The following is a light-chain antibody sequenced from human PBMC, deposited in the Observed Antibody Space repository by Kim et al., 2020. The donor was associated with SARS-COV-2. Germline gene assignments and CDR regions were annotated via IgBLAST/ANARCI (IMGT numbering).Light chain of an antibody. J-gene: IGLJ3*02. V-gene: IGLV1-44*01. Sequence: GQRVTSSCSGSRTNIGSNTVNWYQQVPGAAPQVLIYSNNQRPSGVPDRFSGSKSGTSASLAISGLQSEDEADYYCSARDDSLNGPVFGGGTQLTVL. CDR3: SARDDSLNGPV. CDR1: RTNIGSNT. CDR2: SNN.